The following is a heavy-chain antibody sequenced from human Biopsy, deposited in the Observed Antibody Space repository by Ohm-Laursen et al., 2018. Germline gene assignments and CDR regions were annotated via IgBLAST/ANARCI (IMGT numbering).Heavy chain of an antibody. CDR3: ARWTPEYDSSRYYLDAFDI. CDR2: ISSSGST. V-gene: IGHV4-4*07. Sequence: GTLSLTCTVSGDSVTKYYWSWIRQPAGKGLEWIGRISSSGSTNYNPSLRSRVTLSMDTSKRQLSLKMSFVTAADTAVYYCARWTPEYDSSRYYLDAFDIWGQGTKVTVSS. CDR1: GDSVTKYY. J-gene: IGHJ3*02. D-gene: IGHD3-22*01.